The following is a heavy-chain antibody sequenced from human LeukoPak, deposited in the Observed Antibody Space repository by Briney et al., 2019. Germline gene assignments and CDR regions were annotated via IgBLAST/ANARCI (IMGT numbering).Heavy chain of an antibody. V-gene: IGHV4-59*01. Sequence: PSETLSLTCTVSGGSISSYYWSWIRQPPGKGLEWIGYIYYSGSTNYNPSLKSRVTLSVDTSKNQFSLKLSSVTAADTAVYYCARFPSYGDSNFDYWGQGTLVTVSS. CDR1: GGSISSYY. CDR2: IYYSGST. D-gene: IGHD4-17*01. J-gene: IGHJ4*02. CDR3: ARFPSYGDSNFDY.